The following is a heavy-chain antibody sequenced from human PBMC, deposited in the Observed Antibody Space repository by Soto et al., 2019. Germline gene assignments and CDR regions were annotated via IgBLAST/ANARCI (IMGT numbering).Heavy chain of an antibody. V-gene: IGHV1-69*01. CDR2: ISPIFGST. J-gene: IGHJ6*02. Sequence: VQLVQSGAEVKKPGSSVKVSCRASGATFRSYAFTWVRQAPGQGLEWMGGISPIFGSTIYARQFQGRVTITADDAASTAYRELNSLSSEDTAVYYCAGDYGVYDWYGMDVWGQGTTVTVSS. CDR3: AGDYGVYDWYGMDV. D-gene: IGHD4-17*01. CDR1: GATFRSYA.